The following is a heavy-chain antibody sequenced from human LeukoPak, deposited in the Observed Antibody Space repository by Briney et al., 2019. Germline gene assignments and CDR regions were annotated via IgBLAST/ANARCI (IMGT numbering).Heavy chain of an antibody. J-gene: IGHJ4*02. Sequence: GGSLRLSCAASGFNFRYYWMSWVRQAPGKGLEWVANTQEDGNEIYYVDSVKGRFTISRDNAKNSLYLQMNSLRAEDTAVYYCARDAHVVLDYWGQGTLVTVSS. CDR1: GFNFRYYW. V-gene: IGHV3-7*01. CDR3: ARDAHVVLDY. D-gene: IGHD2-15*01. CDR2: TQEDGNEI.